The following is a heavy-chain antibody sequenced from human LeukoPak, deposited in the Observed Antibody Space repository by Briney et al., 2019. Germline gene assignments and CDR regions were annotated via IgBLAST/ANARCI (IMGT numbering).Heavy chain of an antibody. CDR1: GFTFSSYG. CDR2: ISYDGSNK. J-gene: IGHJ4*02. D-gene: IGHD3-10*01. Sequence: GGSLRLSCAASGFTFSSYGMHWVRQAPGKGLEWVAVISYDGSNKYYADSVKGRFTISRDNSKNTLYLQMNGLRAEDTAVYYCAKDSYYYGSGSYDVWGQGTLVTVSS. V-gene: IGHV3-30*18. CDR3: AKDSYYYGSGSYDV.